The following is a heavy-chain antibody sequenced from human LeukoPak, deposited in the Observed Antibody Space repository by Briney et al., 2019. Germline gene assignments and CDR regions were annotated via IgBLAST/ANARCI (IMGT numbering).Heavy chain of an antibody. V-gene: IGHV3-48*01. Sequence: GGSLRLSCAASGFTFSSYSMNWVRQAPGKGLEWVSYISSSSSIIYYADSVKGRFTISRDNAKNSLYLQMNSLRAEDTAVYYCARVGILTGYYIPRYYYYYMDVWGKGTTVTVSS. D-gene: IGHD3-9*01. CDR2: ISSSSSII. CDR3: ARVGILTGYYIPRYYYYYMDV. J-gene: IGHJ6*03. CDR1: GFTFSSYS.